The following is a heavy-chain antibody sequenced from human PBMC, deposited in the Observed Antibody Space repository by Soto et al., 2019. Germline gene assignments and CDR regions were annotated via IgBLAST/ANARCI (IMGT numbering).Heavy chain of an antibody. J-gene: IGHJ4*02. Sequence: SGPTLVNPTQTLTLTCTFSGFSLTTSGVGVGWIRQPPGKALGWLALIFWDDDKRHSPSLKSRLTITKDTSKNQVVLTMTNTEPGDTATYYCVHTVNYGSNTWPFEYWCQGTLVTVAS. CDR2: IFWDDDK. CDR1: GFSLTTSGVG. D-gene: IGHD3-10*01. V-gene: IGHV2-5*02. CDR3: VHTVNYGSNTWPFEY.